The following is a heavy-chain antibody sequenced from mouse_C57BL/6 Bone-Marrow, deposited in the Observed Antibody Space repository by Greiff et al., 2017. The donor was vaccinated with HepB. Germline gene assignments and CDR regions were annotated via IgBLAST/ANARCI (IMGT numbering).Heavy chain of an antibody. CDR1: GFTFSSYG. Sequence: EVKLMESGGDLVKPGGSLKLSCAASGFTFSSYGMSWVRQTPDKRLEWVATISSGGSYTYYPDSVKGRFTISRDNAKNTLYLQMSSLKSEDTAMYYCARDYYGSSGWYFDVWGTGTTVTVSS. D-gene: IGHD1-1*01. J-gene: IGHJ1*03. CDR3: ARDYYGSSGWYFDV. V-gene: IGHV5-6*01. CDR2: ISSGGSYT.